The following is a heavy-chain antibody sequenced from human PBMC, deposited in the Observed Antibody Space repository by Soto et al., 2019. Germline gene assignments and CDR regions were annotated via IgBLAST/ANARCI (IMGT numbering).Heavy chain of an antibody. CDR1: GGTFSSYA. V-gene: IGHV1-69*13. Sequence: SVKVSCKASGGTFSSYAISWVRQAPGQGLEWMGGIIPIFGTANYAQKFQGRVTITADESTSTAYMELSSLRSEDTAVYYCARINYYDSSGYYLEYFDYWGQGTLVTVSS. CDR3: ARINYYDSSGYYLEYFDY. CDR2: IIPIFGTA. J-gene: IGHJ4*02. D-gene: IGHD3-22*01.